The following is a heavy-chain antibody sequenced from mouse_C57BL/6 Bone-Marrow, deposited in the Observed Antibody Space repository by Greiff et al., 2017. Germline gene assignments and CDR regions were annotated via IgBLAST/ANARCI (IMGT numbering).Heavy chain of an antibody. Sequence: EVMLVESGGGLVQPGGSLKLSCAASGFTFSDYYMYWVRQTPEKRLEWVAYISNGGGSTYYPDTVKGRFTISRDNAKNTLYLQMSRLKSEDTAMYYCARRGDYEWAWFAYWGQGTLVTVSA. J-gene: IGHJ3*01. CDR1: GFTFSDYY. V-gene: IGHV5-12*01. D-gene: IGHD2-4*01. CDR2: ISNGGGST. CDR3: ARRGDYEWAWFAY.